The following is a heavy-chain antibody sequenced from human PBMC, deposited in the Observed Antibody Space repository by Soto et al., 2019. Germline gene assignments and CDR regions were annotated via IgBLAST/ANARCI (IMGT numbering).Heavy chain of an antibody. Sequence: PWEALKISCKGSVYIFTSYWISWVREMPGKGLEWMGRIDPSDSYTNYTPSFQGHVTTSADTSISTAYLQWSSPKASDTAMYYCARHSRFLEDRMDVWGQGATVTVSS. V-gene: IGHV5-10-1*01. J-gene: IGHJ6*02. CDR2: IDPSDSYT. CDR3: ARHSRFLEDRMDV. D-gene: IGHD3-3*01. CDR1: VYIFTSYW.